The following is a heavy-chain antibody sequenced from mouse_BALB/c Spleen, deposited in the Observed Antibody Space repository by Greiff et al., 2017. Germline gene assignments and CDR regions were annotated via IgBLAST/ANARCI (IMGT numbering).Heavy chain of an antibody. CDR1: GYTFTSYV. Sequence: EVKVVESGPELVKPGASVKMSCKASGYTFTSYVMHWVKQKPGQGLEWIGYINPYNDGTKYNEKFKGKATLTSDKSSSTAYMELSSLTSEDSAVYYCARWDITTVASHWGQGTTLTVSS. D-gene: IGHD1-1*01. V-gene: IGHV1-14*01. CDR3: ARWDITTVASH. J-gene: IGHJ2*01. CDR2: INPYNDGT.